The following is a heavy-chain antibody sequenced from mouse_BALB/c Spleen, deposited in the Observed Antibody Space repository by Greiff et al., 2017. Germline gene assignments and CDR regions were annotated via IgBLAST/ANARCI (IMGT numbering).Heavy chain of an antibody. CDR3: ARSPSYYAMDY. J-gene: IGHJ4*01. CDR2: ILPGSGST. V-gene: IGHV1-9*01. CDR1: GYTFSSYW. Sequence: VNLVESGAELMKPGASVKISCKATGYTFSSYWIEWVKQRPGHGLEWIGEILPGSGSTNYNEKFKGKATFTADTSSNTAYMQLSSLTSEDSAVYYCARSPSYYAMDYWGQGTSVTVSS.